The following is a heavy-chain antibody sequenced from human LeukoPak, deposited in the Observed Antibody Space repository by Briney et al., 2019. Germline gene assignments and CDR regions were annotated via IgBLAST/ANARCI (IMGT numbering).Heavy chain of an antibody. D-gene: IGHD3-3*02. Sequence: SETLSLTCTVSGGSISSYYWSWIRQPPGKGLEWIGYIYYSGSTNYNPSLKSRVTISVDTSKNQFSLKLSSVTAADTAVYYCARDKLAHGTIDYWGQGTLVTVSS. CDR2: IYYSGST. J-gene: IGHJ4*02. V-gene: IGHV4-59*12. CDR3: ARDKLAHGTIDY. CDR1: GGSISSYY.